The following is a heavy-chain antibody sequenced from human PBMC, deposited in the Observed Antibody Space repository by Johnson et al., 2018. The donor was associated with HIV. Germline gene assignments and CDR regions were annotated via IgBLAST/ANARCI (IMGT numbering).Heavy chain of an antibody. J-gene: IGHJ3*02. Sequence: VQLVESGGGLIQPGGSLRLSCAASGFTFSTYVMTWVRQAPGKGLEWVSVITNSGSATDYAHSVKGRFTISRDNSKNTLYLDMTSRRGGDTAVYFCAKGGQQLAYPFVIWGQGTLVTVSS. CDR2: ITNSGSAT. V-gene: IGHV3-23*04. D-gene: IGHD6-13*01. CDR1: GFTFSTYV. CDR3: AKGGQQLAYPFVI.